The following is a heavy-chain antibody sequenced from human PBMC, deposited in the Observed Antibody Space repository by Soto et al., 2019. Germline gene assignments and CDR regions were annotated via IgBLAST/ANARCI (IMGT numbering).Heavy chain of an antibody. CDR2: IYYSGST. CDR3: ARGGDLYSSSWYNWFDP. J-gene: IGHJ5*02. Sequence: SETLSLTCSVSGGSISSYYWSWIRQPPGKGLEWIGYIYYSGSTNYNPSLKSRVTISVDTSKNQFSLKLSSVTAADTAVYYCARGGDLYSSSWYNWFDPWGQGTLVTVSS. V-gene: IGHV4-59*01. D-gene: IGHD6-13*01. CDR1: GGSISSYY.